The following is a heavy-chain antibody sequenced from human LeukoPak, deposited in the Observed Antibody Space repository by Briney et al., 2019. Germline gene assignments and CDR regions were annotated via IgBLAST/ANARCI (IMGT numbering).Heavy chain of an antibody. Sequence: GGSLRLSCAASGFTFSSYVMHWVRQAPGKGLEWVAFIRYDGSNKYYADSVKGRFTISRDNSKNTLYLQMNSLRAEDTAVYYCAKDSAVVGATIGLNPLDYWGQGTLVTVSS. CDR1: GFTFSSYV. CDR3: AKDSAVVGATIGLNPLDY. CDR2: IRYDGSNK. D-gene: IGHD1-26*01. J-gene: IGHJ4*02. V-gene: IGHV3-30*02.